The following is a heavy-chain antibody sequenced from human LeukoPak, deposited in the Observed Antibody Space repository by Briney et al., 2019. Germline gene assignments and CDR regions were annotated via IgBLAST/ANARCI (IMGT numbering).Heavy chain of an antibody. Sequence: SVKVSCQASGGTFSSYAISWVRQAPGQGLEWMGRIIPIFGTANYAQKFQGRVTITTDESTSTAYMELSSLRSEDTAVYYCARVIVDSSSSYYYYYMDVWGKGTTVTVSS. J-gene: IGHJ6*03. CDR1: GGTFSSYA. V-gene: IGHV1-69*05. CDR3: ARVIVDSSSSYYYYYMDV. CDR2: IIPIFGTA. D-gene: IGHD6-6*01.